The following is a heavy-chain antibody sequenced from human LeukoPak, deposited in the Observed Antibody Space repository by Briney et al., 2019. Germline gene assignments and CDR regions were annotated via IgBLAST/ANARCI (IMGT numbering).Heavy chain of an antibody. CDR1: GFTFSSYS. Sequence: PGGSLRLSCAASGFTFSSYSMNWVRQAPGKGLEWFSSISSSSSYIYYADSVKGRFTISRDNAKNSLYLQMNSLRAEDTAVYYCARYCSSTSCGRPPFDYWGQGTLVTVSS. D-gene: IGHD2-2*01. CDR3: ARYCSSTSCGRPPFDY. J-gene: IGHJ4*02. CDR2: ISSSSSYI. V-gene: IGHV3-21*01.